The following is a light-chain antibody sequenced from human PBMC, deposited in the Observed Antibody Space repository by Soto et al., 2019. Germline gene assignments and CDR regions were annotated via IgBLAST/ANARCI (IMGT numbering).Light chain of an antibody. CDR2: DAS. V-gene: IGKV3D-20*01. J-gene: IGKJ4*01. CDR1: QSVSTNS. CDR3: QQYGSSPT. Sequence: EIVLTQSPATRSLSPGEGATLSCGASQSVSTNSLAWYQQKPGLGPRLLIYDASSRATGISDRFSGSGSGTDFTLTISRLEPEDFAVYYCQQYGSSPTFGGGTKVEIK.